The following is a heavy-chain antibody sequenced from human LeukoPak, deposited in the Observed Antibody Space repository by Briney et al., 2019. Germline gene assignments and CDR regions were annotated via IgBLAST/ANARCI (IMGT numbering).Heavy chain of an antibody. CDR1: GGSIRSSSYN. Sequence: SETLSLTCTVSGGSIRSSSYNWGWIRQPPGKGLEWIGSVYYSGSSYYNPSLKSRVTISVDTSKNQFSLKLSSVTAADTAVYYCARDYYYDSSGYPYPASVGDYWGQGTLVTVSS. CDR3: ARDYYYDSSGYPYPASVGDY. V-gene: IGHV4-39*07. J-gene: IGHJ4*02. D-gene: IGHD3-22*01. CDR2: VYYSGSS.